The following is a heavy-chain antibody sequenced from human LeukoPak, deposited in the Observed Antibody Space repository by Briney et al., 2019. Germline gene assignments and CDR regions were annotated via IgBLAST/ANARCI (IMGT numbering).Heavy chain of an antibody. J-gene: IGHJ4*02. CDR2: IYYSGST. Sequence: SETLSLTCTVSGGSVSNSLYYWSWIRQPPGKGLEWIGYIYYSGSTYYNPSLKSRVTISVDTSKNQFSLKLSSVTAADTAVYYCARVPVDYDSSGYYDFDYWGQGTLVTVSS. CDR3: ARVPVDYDSSGYYDFDY. D-gene: IGHD3-22*01. CDR1: GGSVSNSLYY. V-gene: IGHV4-31*03.